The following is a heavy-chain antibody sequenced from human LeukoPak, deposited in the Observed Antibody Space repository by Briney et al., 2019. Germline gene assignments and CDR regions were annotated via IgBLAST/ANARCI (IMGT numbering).Heavy chain of an antibody. Sequence: MTSETLSLTCTVSGYSISSGHYWGWIRQPPGKGLEWIGSMYHSGSTNYNPSLKSRVTISVDTSKNQFSLKLSSVTAAETAVYYCARHDSSGPYNAFDIWGQGTMVTVSS. D-gene: IGHD3-22*01. CDR3: ARHDSSGPYNAFDI. V-gene: IGHV4-38-2*02. CDR1: GYSISSGHY. CDR2: MYHSGST. J-gene: IGHJ3*02.